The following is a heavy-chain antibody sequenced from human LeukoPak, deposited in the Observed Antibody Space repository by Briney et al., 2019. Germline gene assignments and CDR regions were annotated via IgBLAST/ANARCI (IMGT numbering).Heavy chain of an antibody. CDR2: ITGSGTNR. CDR3: VIWGDYDVLTGYYVPDY. CDR1: GFTFSNYA. J-gene: IGHJ4*02. V-gene: IGHV3-23*01. Sequence: GASLRLSCVASGFTFSNYAMSWVRQAPGKGLGWGSAITGSGTNRYYADSLKGRFTTSRDNSKNTVFLQMNSLRHEDTAIYYCVIWGDYDVLTGYYVPDYWGQGTLVTVAS. D-gene: IGHD3-9*01.